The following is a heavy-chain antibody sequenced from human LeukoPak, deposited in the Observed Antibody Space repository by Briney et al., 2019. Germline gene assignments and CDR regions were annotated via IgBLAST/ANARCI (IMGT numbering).Heavy chain of an antibody. D-gene: IGHD3-10*01. Sequence: GTSVKVSCKASGFTFTSSAVQWVRQARGQRLEWIGWIVVGSGNTNYAQKFQERVTITRDMSTSTAYMELSSLRSENTAVYYCAAASLLWDPGEWGQGTLVTVSS. V-gene: IGHV1-58*01. CDR3: AAASLLWDPGE. CDR1: GFTFTSSA. CDR2: IVVGSGNT. J-gene: IGHJ4*02.